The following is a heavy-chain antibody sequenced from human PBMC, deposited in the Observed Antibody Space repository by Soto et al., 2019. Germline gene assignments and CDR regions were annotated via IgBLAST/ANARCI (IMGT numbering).Heavy chain of an antibody. CDR1: GFTFSTYW. Sequence: GGSLRLSCRASGFTFSTYWMSWVRQAPGKGLEWVANIKPDGSEKWYVDSVKGRFTISRDNAKNSLYLQMISLRAEDTAVYYCARGDYFDSSGHFSDAFDIWGQGTMVTVSS. J-gene: IGHJ3*02. CDR3: ARGDYFDSSGHFSDAFDI. D-gene: IGHD3-22*01. CDR2: IKPDGSEK. V-gene: IGHV3-7*04.